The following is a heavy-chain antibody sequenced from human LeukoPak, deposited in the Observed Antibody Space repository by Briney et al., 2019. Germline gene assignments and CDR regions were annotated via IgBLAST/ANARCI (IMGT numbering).Heavy chain of an antibody. V-gene: IGHV3-53*01. Sequence: GGSLRLSCAASGFSVSSNYMSWVRQAPGKGLEWVSVIYSGGSTYYADSVTGRFTISRDNSKNTLFLQMNSLRAEDTAVYYCARDTYYDSTGYYFSDYWGQGTLVTVSS. J-gene: IGHJ4*02. CDR1: GFSVSSNY. D-gene: IGHD3-22*01. CDR3: ARDTYYDSTGYYFSDY. CDR2: IYSGGST.